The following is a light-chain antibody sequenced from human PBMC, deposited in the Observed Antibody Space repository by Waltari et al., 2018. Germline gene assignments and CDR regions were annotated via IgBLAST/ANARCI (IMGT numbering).Light chain of an antibody. V-gene: IGLV2-14*03. J-gene: IGLJ2*01. CDR3: SSYTTGSTLVV. CDR2: DVS. Sequence: QSALTQPASVSGSPGQSITISCTGTSSDVGGYDYVSRYQQHPGKAPKLMIYDVSNRPSGVSNRFSGSKSGNTASLTISGLQAEDEADYYCSSYTTGSTLVVFGGGTKLTVL. CDR1: SSDVGGYDY.